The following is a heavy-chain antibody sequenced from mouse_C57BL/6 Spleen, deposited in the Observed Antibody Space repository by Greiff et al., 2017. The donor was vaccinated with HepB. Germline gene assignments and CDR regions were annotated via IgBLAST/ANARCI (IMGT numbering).Heavy chain of an antibody. J-gene: IGHJ2*01. CDR3: AGGAYLDY. Sequence: EVHLVESGPGLVKPSQSLSLTCSVTGYSITSGYYWNWIRQFPGNKLEWMGYISYDGSNNYNPSLKNRISITRDTSKNQIFLKLNSVTTEDTATYYCAGGAYLDYWGQGTTLTFSS. CDR1: GYSITSGYY. V-gene: IGHV3-6*01. CDR2: ISYDGSN.